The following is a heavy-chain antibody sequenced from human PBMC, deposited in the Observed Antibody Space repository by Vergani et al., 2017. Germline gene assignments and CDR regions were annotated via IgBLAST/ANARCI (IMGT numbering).Heavy chain of an antibody. CDR1: GFTLSNYD. CDR2: IQFDGSNQ. D-gene: IGHD3-16*01. J-gene: IGHJ4*02. CDR3: AKHFRGWGIDY. V-gene: IGHV3-30*02. Sequence: VQLVESGGGVVKRGGSLRLSCATSGFTLSNYDMQWIRQGPGKGLEFVAFIQFDGSNQYYADSVKGRFTLSRDFSKNILYLQMNSLKTDDTATYYCAKHFRGWGIDYWGQGTQVIVSS.